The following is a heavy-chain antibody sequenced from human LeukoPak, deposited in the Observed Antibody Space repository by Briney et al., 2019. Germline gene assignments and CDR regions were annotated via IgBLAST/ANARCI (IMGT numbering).Heavy chain of an antibody. CDR1: GFTFSSYS. D-gene: IGHD5-12*01. J-gene: IGHJ4*02. Sequence: PGGSLRLSCAASGFTFSSYSMNWVRQAPGKGLGWVSSISSSSSYIYYADSVKGRFTISRDNAKNSLYLQMNSLRAEDTAVYYCARDRDGYDFDYWGQGTLVTVSS. V-gene: IGHV3-21*01. CDR2: ISSSSSYI. CDR3: ARDRDGYDFDY.